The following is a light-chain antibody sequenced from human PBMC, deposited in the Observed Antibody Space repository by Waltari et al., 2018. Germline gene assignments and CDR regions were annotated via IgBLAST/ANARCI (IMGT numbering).Light chain of an antibody. CDR2: GQD. CDR3: LSRDTSSTRL. Sequence: SSELTQDPAVSVALGQTVRLTCHGDSLSRYSASWYPQRPGQAPILVLYGQDNRPSGIPDRFSGSTSGNTASLTITGAQAEDEADYYCLSRDTSSTRLFGGGTRLTV. V-gene: IGLV3-19*01. CDR1: SLSRYS. J-gene: IGLJ2*01.